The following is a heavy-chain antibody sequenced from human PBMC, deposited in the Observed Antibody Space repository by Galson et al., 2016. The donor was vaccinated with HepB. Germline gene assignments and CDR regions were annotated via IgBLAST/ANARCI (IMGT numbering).Heavy chain of an antibody. CDR3: ARDDYFRLGY. CDR1: GFIFSYYG. D-gene: IGHD3-16*01. CDR2: ISADGSNK. J-gene: IGHJ4*02. V-gene: IGHV3-30*03. Sequence: SLRLSCEASGFIFSYYGMHWVRQAPGKGLEWVAVISADGSNKYYADSVKGRFTSSRDNAKNSLYSEMNSLRNEDTAVYYCARDDYFRLGYWGQGTLVTVSS.